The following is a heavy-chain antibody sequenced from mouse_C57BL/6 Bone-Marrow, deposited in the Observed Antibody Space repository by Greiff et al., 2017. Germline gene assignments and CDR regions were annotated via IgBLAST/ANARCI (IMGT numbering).Heavy chain of an antibody. Sequence: QVQLQQSGAELVRPGASVKLSCKASGYTFTDYYINWVKQRPGQGLEWIARIYPGSGNTYYNEKFKGKATLTAEKSSSTAYMLLSSLTSEDSAVYFCSRGGRLLGDYWGQGTTLTVSS. D-gene: IGHD6-5*01. CDR1: GYTFTDYY. J-gene: IGHJ2*01. V-gene: IGHV1-76*01. CDR2: IYPGSGNT. CDR3: SRGGRLLGDY.